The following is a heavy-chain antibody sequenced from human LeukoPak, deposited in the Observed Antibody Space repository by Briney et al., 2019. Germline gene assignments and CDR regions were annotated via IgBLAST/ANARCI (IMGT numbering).Heavy chain of an antibody. J-gene: IGHJ6*02. D-gene: IGHD3-22*01. CDR2: INHSGST. CDR1: GGSFSGYY. CDR3: ARLTYYYDSSGYYLYPSYYYYYGMDV. Sequence: PSETLSLTCAVYGGSFSGYYWSWIRQPPGKGLEWIGEINHSGSTNYNPSLKSRVTISVDTSKNQFSLKLSSVTAADTAVYYCARLTYYYDSSGYYLYPSYYYYYGMDVWGQGTTVTVSS. V-gene: IGHV4-34*01.